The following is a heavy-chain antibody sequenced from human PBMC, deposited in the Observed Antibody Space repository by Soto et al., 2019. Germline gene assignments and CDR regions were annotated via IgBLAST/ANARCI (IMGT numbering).Heavy chain of an antibody. CDR3: ARVGEESSSPADY. J-gene: IGHJ4*02. V-gene: IGHV3-33*01. Sequence: QVQLVESGGGVVQPGRSLRLSCAASGFTFSSYGMHWVRQAPGKGLEWVAVIWYDGSNKYYADSVKGRFTISRDNSKNALYLQMNSLRAEDTAVYYCARVGEESSSPADYWGQGTLVTVSS. CDR1: GFTFSSYG. CDR2: IWYDGSNK. D-gene: IGHD6-6*01.